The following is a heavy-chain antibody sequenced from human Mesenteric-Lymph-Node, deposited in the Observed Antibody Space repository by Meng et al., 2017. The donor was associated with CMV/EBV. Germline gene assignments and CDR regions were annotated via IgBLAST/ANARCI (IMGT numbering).Heavy chain of an antibody. V-gene: IGHV3-53*05. CDR3: AKDKATTVTTFPTAFDI. CDR2: IYSGGST. Sequence: GESLKISCAASGFTVSSNYMSWVRQAPGKGLEWVSVIYSGGSTYYADSVKGRFTISRDNAKNSLYLQMNSLRVEDTAFYYCAKDKATTVTTFPTAFDIWGQGTMVTVSS. J-gene: IGHJ3*02. CDR1: GFTVSSNY. D-gene: IGHD4-17*01.